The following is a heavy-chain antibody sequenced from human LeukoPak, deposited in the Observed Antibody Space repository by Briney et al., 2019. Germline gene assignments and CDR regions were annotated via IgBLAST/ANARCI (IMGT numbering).Heavy chain of an antibody. V-gene: IGHV4-39*01. Sequence: SETLSLTCTVSGGSISSGTYYWGWVRLPPAKGLEWIGSIYYSGRTYYNPSLKSRVTISVDTSKNQFSLKLSSVTAADTAVYYCARRVAAAFGYWGQGTLVTVSS. CDR1: GGSISSGTYY. D-gene: IGHD6-13*01. CDR2: IYYSGRT. CDR3: ARRVAAAFGY. J-gene: IGHJ4*02.